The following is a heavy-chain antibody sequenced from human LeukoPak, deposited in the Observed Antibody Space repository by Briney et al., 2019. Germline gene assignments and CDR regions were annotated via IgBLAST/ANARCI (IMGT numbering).Heavy chain of an antibody. V-gene: IGHV1-2*02. CDR1: GYTFTDYY. J-gene: IGHJ4*02. D-gene: IGHD3-9*01. Sequence: ASVRVSCKASGYTFTDYYLHWVRQAPGHGLEWMGWINPNSGGTNYAQKFQGRVTLTRDTSITTAYMELNRLRSDDTAVYYCAPSQYSDILPGYYRLFDYWGQGTLVTVSS. CDR3: APSQYSDILPGYYRLFDY. CDR2: INPNSGGT.